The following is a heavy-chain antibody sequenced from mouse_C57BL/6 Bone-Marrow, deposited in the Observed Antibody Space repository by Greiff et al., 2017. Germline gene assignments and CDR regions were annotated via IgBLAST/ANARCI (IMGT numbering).Heavy chain of an antibody. V-gene: IGHV1-9*01. J-gene: IGHJ1*03. CDR1: GYTFTGYW. D-gene: IGHD1-1*01. CDR3: ARDTTVPCYWYFDV. Sequence: QVQLQQSGAELMKPGASVKLSCKATGYTFTGYWIEWVKQRPGHGLEWIGEILPGSGSTNYNEKFKGKGTFTADTSSNTAYLQLSSLTTEDSAIYYCARDTTVPCYWYFDVWGTGTTVTVSS. CDR2: ILPGSGST.